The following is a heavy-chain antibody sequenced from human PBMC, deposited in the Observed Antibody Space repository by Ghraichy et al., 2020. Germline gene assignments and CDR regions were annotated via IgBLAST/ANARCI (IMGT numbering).Heavy chain of an antibody. CDR2: ISGSGGST. CDR3: AKAAYSGSYLPHIRVYFDY. CDR1: GFTFSSYA. Sequence: GGSLKLSCAASGFTFSSYAMSWVRQAPGKGLEWVSAISGSGGSTYYADSVKGRFTISRDNSKNTLYLQMNSLRAEDTAVYYCAKAAYSGSYLPHIRVYFDYWGQGTLVTVSS. J-gene: IGHJ4*02. V-gene: IGHV3-23*01. D-gene: IGHD1-26*01.